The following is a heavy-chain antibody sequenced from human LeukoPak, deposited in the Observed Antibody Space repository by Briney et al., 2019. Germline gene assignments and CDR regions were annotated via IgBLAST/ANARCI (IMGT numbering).Heavy chain of an antibody. CDR1: GGSISSYY. V-gene: IGHV4-59*01. CDR3: ARAGAWQIDP. CDR2: VFYTGSS. Sequence: SETLSLTCTVSGGSISSYYWSWIRQPPGKGLEWIGHVFYTGSSNYNPSLKSRVTISLDRSDNHFSLRLTSVTAANTAVYYCARAGAWQIDPWGQGTLVTVSS. J-gene: IGHJ5*02. D-gene: IGHD3-10*01.